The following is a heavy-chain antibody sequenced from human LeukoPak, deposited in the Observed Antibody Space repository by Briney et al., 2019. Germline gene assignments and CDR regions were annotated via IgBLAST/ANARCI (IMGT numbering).Heavy chain of an antibody. V-gene: IGHV4-34*01. J-gene: IGHJ4*02. CDR1: GGSFSGYY. CDR3: ASTIITIFGVVSPLYY. CDR2: INHSGST. D-gene: IGHD3-3*01. Sequence: SETLSLTCAVYGGSFSGYYWSWIHQPPGKGLEWIGEINHSGSTNYNPSLKSRVTISVDKSKNQFSLKLSSVTAADTAVYYCASTIITIFGVVSPLYYWGQGTLVTVSS.